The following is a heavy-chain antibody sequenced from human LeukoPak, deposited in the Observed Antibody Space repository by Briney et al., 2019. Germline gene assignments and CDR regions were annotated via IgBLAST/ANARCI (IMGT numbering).Heavy chain of an antibody. Sequence: PGGSLRLSCSASGFTFSSYAMHWVRQAPGKGLEYVSAISSNGGSTYYADSVKGRLTISRDNSKNTLYLQMSSLRTEDTAVYYCVKWRYSSGWFPFDYWGQGTLVTVSS. J-gene: IGHJ4*02. CDR1: GFTFSSYA. CDR3: VKWRYSSGWFPFDY. CDR2: ISSNGGST. V-gene: IGHV3-64D*09. D-gene: IGHD6-19*01.